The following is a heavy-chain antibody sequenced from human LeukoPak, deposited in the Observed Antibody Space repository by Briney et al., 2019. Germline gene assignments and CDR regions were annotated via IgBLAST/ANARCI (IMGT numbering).Heavy chain of an antibody. D-gene: IGHD3-10*01. Sequence: ASVKVSCKASGYTFTGYGITWVRQAPGQGLEWMGWISTYNGNRNYAQRFQGRVTMTTDTSTSTAYMELRSLRSDDTAVYYCAKDTYYGSGSYPGDWGQGTLVTVSS. V-gene: IGHV1-18*01. J-gene: IGHJ4*02. CDR1: GYTFTGYG. CDR3: AKDTYYGSGSYPGD. CDR2: ISTYNGNR.